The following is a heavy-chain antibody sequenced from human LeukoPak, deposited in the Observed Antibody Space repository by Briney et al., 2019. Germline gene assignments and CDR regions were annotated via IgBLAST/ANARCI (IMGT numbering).Heavy chain of an antibody. V-gene: IGHV4-4*07. CDR1: GASISSYY. D-gene: IGHD1-1*01. J-gene: IGHJ3*02. CDR2: IYTSANT. Sequence: SETLSLACNVSGASISSYYWSWIRQPAGKGLEWIGRIYTSANTNYSPSFKSRATISIDRSKNQFSLNLPSVTAADTAVYYCARDRIWNDAGHDTFDIWGQGRLAAVCS. CDR3: ARDRIWNDAGHDTFDI.